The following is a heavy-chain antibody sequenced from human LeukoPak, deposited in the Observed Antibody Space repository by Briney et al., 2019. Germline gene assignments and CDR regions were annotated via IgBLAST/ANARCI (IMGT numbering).Heavy chain of an antibody. J-gene: IGHJ4*02. CDR2: IVVGSGNT. Sequence: SVKVSCKASGFTFTSSAVQWVRQARGQRLEWIGWIVVGSGNTNYAQKFQERVTITRDMSTSTAYMELSSLRSEDTAEYYCAADVGITMVRGVITQDYWGQGTLVTVSS. D-gene: IGHD3-10*01. CDR1: GFTFTSSA. V-gene: IGHV1-58*01. CDR3: AADVGITMVRGVITQDY.